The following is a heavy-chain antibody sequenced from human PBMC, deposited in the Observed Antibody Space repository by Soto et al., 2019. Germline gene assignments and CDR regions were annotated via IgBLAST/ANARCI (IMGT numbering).Heavy chain of an antibody. J-gene: IGHJ4*02. CDR3: ASADHAFDY. Sequence: ASVKVSCKAFGYTFTGYYIHWVRQAPGQGLEWMGWINPNSGGTKYSQKFQGRVNMTRDTSMSTVYMELRRLKSEDTAVYYCASADHAFDYWGQGTLVTVSS. CDR1: GYTFTGYY. V-gene: IGHV1-2*02. CDR2: INPNSGGT.